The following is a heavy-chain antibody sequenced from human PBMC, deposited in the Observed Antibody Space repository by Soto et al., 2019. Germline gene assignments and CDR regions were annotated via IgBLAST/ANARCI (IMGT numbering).Heavy chain of an antibody. J-gene: IGHJ3*02. Sequence: ASVKVSCKASGYTFTSYAMHWVRQAPGQRLEWMGWINAGNGNTKYSQKFQGRVTITRDTSASTAYMESSSLRSEDTAVYYCARVTRGGAFDIWGQGTMVTVSS. CDR1: GYTFTSYA. CDR3: ARVTRGGAFDI. CDR2: INAGNGNT. D-gene: IGHD2-2*01. V-gene: IGHV1-3*01.